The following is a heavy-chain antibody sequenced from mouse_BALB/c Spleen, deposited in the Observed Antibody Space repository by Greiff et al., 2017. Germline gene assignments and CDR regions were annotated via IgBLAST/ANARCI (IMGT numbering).Heavy chain of an antibody. CDR1: GFTFSSYA. D-gene: IGHD1-1*01. CDR2: ISSGGSYT. V-gene: IGHV5-9-3*01. J-gene: IGHJ3*01. CDR3: ARQASSPWFAY. Sequence: EVQLQESGGGLVKPGGSLKLSCAASGFTFSSYAMSWVRQTPEKRLEWVATISSGGSYTYYPDSVKGRFTISRDNAKNTLYLQMSSLRSEDTAMYYCARQASSPWFAYWGQGTLVTVSA.